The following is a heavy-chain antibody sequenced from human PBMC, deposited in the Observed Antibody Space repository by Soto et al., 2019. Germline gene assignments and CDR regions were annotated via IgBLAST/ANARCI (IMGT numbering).Heavy chain of an antibody. CDR1: GYTFTSYG. V-gene: IGHV1-18*01. D-gene: IGHD4-4*01. J-gene: IGHJ4*02. CDR2: ISTSKGDA. CDR3: ARDLHYMRDD. Sequence: ASVKVSCKASGYTFTSYGISWVRQAPGQGLEWMGWISTSKGDAGYAQKLQGRVTMTTDTSTSTAYMELRSLRSDDTAVYYCARDLHYMRDDWGQGTLVTVSS.